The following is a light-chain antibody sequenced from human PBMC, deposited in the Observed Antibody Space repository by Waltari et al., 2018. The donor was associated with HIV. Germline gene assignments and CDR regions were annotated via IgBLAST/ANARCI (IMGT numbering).Light chain of an antibody. V-gene: IGKV1-39*01. Sequence: DIQITQSPFSLSASVGDRVTIICRASQNIRNYLNWYQKKPGKAPNLLIYAASSLQSGVPSRFRGSGSGTDFTLTISSLQPEDFATYYCQHSYTTPWTFGQGTKVEIK. CDR3: QHSYTTPWT. CDR2: AAS. J-gene: IGKJ1*01. CDR1: QNIRNY.